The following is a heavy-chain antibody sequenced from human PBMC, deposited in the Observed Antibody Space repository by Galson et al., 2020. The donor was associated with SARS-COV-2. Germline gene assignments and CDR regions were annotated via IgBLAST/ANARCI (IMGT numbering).Heavy chain of an antibody. Sequence: SKTLSLTCTVSGGPISSGGHYRSWISQQPGKGLQWIGTIYYSGSTHYNPSLKSLVTIKIDTSKNHFSLTLSSVTAADTAVYYCARTYGGNGGFDYWGQGTLVTVSS. V-gene: IGHV4-31*01. CDR2: IYYSGST. J-gene: IGHJ4*02. CDR3: ARTYGGNGGFDY. CDR1: GGPISSGGHY. D-gene: IGHD4-17*01.